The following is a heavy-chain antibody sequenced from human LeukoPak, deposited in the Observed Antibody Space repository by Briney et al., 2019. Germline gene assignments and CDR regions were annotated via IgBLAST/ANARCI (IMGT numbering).Heavy chain of an antibody. Sequence: GGSQRLSCAASGFAFSRSWMDWVRQAPGKGLEWVANIKEDGSETYYVDSAKGRFTISRDNAKNSLFLQVDSLRVEDTAIYYCSKSLNYWGQGTLVTVSP. CDR3: SKSLNY. CDR1: GFAFSRSW. V-gene: IGHV3-7*01. J-gene: IGHJ4*02. CDR2: IKEDGSET.